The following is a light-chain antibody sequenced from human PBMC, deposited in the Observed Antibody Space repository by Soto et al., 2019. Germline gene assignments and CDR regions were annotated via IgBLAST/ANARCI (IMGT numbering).Light chain of an antibody. Sequence: DIQMTQSPSSLSASVGDRVTITCRASQSISSYLNWYQQKPGKAPKFLIYAASNLQRGVPSRFSGSGSGTDFTLTSSSLQPEDFATYFCQQSYTTPRWTFGQGTKVEIK. J-gene: IGKJ1*01. CDR3: QQSYTTPRWT. CDR1: QSISSY. CDR2: AAS. V-gene: IGKV1-39*01.